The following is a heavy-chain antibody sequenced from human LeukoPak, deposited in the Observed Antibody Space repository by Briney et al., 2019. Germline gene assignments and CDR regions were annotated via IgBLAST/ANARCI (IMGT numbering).Heavy chain of an antibody. CDR3: ARAPYCGGDCKTSYNWFDP. J-gene: IGHJ5*02. CDR1: GYTFTSYG. V-gene: IGHV1-18*01. D-gene: IGHD2-21*02. Sequence: PLASVKVSCKASGYTFTSYGISWVRQAPGQGLEWMGWISAYNGNTNYAQKLQGRVTMTTDTSTSTAYMELRSLRSDDTAVYYCARAPYCGGDCKTSYNWFDPWGQGTLVTVSS. CDR2: ISAYNGNT.